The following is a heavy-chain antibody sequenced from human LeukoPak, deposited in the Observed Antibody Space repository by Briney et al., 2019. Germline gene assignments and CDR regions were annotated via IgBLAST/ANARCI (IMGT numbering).Heavy chain of an antibody. Sequence: GGSLRLSCAASGFTFSSYAMSWVRQAPGKGLEWVSAISGSGGSTYYADSVKGRFTTSRDNSKNTLYLQMNSLRAEDTAVYYCAKGSYQLLYYYYYMDVWGKGTTVTVSS. CDR1: GFTFSSYA. V-gene: IGHV3-23*01. CDR3: AKGSYQLLYYYYYMDV. CDR2: ISGSGGST. J-gene: IGHJ6*03. D-gene: IGHD2-2*01.